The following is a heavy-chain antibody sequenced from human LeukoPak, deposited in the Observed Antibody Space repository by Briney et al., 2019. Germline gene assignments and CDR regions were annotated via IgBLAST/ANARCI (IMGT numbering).Heavy chain of an antibody. CDR2: ISGSGGST. CDR1: GFTFSSYA. Sequence: GGSLRLSCAASGFTFSSYAMSWVRQAPGKGLEWVSAISGSGGSTYYADSVKGRFTISRDNSKNTLYLQVNSLRAEDTAVYYCAKAGSYSYGYFDYWGQGTLVTVSS. J-gene: IGHJ4*02. CDR3: AKAGSYSYGYFDY. D-gene: IGHD5-18*01. V-gene: IGHV3-23*01.